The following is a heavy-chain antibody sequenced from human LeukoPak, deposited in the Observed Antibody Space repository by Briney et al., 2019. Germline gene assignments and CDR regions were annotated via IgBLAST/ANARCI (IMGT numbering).Heavy chain of an antibody. Sequence: GGSLRLSCAASEFTFNSYAMSWVRQAPGKGLEWFSSISGSGSSTFYADSVKGRFTISRDNSKNTLYLQMNSLRAEDTAVYYCAKAVAAAPRGGYFDYWGQGTPVTVSS. V-gene: IGHV3-23*01. D-gene: IGHD6-13*01. CDR3: AKAVAAAPRGGYFDY. CDR1: EFTFNSYA. J-gene: IGHJ4*02. CDR2: ISGSGSST.